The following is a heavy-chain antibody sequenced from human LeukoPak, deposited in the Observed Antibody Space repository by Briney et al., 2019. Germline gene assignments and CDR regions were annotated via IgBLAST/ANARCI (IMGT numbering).Heavy chain of an antibody. CDR3: ASFRVSGHWYFDL. J-gene: IGHJ2*01. CDR1: GFAFSTYG. Sequence: PGGSLRLSCAASGFAFSTYGMTWVRQAPGKGLEWVSSISSGSHHIYYADSVKGRFTISRDNAKNSLYLQVNSLRAEDTAVYYCASFRVSGHWYFDLWGHGTLVTVSS. D-gene: IGHD1-26*01. CDR2: ISSGSHHI. V-gene: IGHV3-21*01.